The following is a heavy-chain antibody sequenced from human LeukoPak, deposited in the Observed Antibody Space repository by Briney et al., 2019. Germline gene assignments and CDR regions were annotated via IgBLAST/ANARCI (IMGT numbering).Heavy chain of an antibody. CDR1: GGTFSSYA. V-gene: IGHV1-69*05. J-gene: IGHJ3*02. Sequence: ASVKVSCMASGGTFSSYAISWVRQAPGQGLEWMGGIIPIFGTANYAQKFQGRVTITTDESTSTAYMGLSSLRSEDTAVYYCARGSWKEAFDIWGQGTMVTVSS. CDR3: ARGSWKEAFDI. CDR2: IIPIFGTA. D-gene: IGHD1-1*01.